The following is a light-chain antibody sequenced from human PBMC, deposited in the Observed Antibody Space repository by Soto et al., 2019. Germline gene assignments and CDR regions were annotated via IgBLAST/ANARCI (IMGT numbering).Light chain of an antibody. CDR3: QQSNDWPTLT. V-gene: IGKV3-11*01. Sequence: VLTQPPAPLSLSPGERAPLSCRAIPNVGAYLAWSHHNPGQAPRLLIYDASNRATGIPARFSGSGSRKDCTLTISSLELEDFAGYYCQQSNDWPTLTCGGRTKVEI. J-gene: IGKJ4*01. CDR1: PNVGAY. CDR2: DAS.